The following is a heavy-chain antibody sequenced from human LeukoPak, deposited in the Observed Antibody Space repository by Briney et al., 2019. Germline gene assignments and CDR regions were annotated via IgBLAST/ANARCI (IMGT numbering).Heavy chain of an antibody. CDR2: INHSGST. CDR1: GGSLSGYY. CDR3: ARQGSISAFDF. V-gene: IGHV4-34*01. D-gene: IGHD2-21*01. Sequence: SETLSLTCAVYGGSLSGYYWSWIRQPPGKGLEWIGEINHSGSTNYNPSLKSRVTISVDTSKNQFSLKLSSVTAADTAVYFCARQGSISAFDFWGRGTLVTVSS. J-gene: IGHJ4*02.